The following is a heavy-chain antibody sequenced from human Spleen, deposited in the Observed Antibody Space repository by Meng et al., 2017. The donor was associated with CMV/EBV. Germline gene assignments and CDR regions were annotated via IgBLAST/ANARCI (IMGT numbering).Heavy chain of an antibody. J-gene: IGHJ4*02. V-gene: IGHV3-74*03. D-gene: IGHD7-27*01. Sequence: VQVVESGGGVVQPGGSLRLSCAASGFTFSSYGMHWVRQAPGKGLEWVSRINTDGTFTSYADSVKGRFTIYRDNARNTLYLEMNNLRVDDSAVYYCGRDLTGEGDRWGQGTLVTVSS. CDR3: GRDLTGEGDR. CDR1: GFTFSSYG. CDR2: INTDGTFT.